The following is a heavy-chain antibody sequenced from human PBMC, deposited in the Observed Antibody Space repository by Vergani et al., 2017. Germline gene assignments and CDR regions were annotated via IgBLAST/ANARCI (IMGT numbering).Heavy chain of an antibody. J-gene: IGHJ4*02. Sequence: QVQLQQWGAGLLKPSETLSLTCAVYGGSFSGYYWSWIRQPPGKGLEWIGYIYYSGSTNYNPSLKSRVTISVDTSKNQFSLKLSSVTAADTAVYYCARAGYYYDSSVDHWGQGTLVTVSS. D-gene: IGHD3-22*01. CDR3: ARAGYYYDSSVDH. CDR1: GGSFSGYY. V-gene: IGHV4-34*11. CDR2: IYYSGST.